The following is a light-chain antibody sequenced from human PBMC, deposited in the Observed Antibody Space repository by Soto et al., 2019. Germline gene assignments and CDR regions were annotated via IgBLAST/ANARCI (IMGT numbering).Light chain of an antibody. Sequence: DIQMTQSPSSLSASVGDRVTITCRASQSISSYLNWYQQKPGKAPKLLIYAASSLQSGVPSRFSGSVSGTDFTPTISCLQSEDFATYYCQQYYSYPQTFGQGTKVDIK. J-gene: IGKJ1*01. V-gene: IGKV1-39*01. CDR3: QQYYSYPQT. CDR2: AAS. CDR1: QSISSY.